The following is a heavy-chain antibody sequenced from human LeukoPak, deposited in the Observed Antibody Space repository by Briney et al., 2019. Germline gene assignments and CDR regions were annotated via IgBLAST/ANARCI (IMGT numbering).Heavy chain of an antibody. V-gene: IGHV1-18*01. CDR3: TRVPGYSSTWHSDC. CDR2: ISPDNDNT. Sequence: ASLKVSCKASGYSFNTCCISWVRQAPGQGLEWMGWISPDNDNTDYAEKFQGRVTMTTDTSTRTAYLELRSLRSDDTAVYYCTRVPGYSSTWHSDCWGQGTLVSVSS. D-gene: IGHD6-13*01. J-gene: IGHJ4*02. CDR1: GYSFNTCC.